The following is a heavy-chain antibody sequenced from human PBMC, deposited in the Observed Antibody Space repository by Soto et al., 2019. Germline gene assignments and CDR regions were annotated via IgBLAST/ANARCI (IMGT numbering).Heavy chain of an antibody. CDR3: PKDPGSDGYNSPTFGYFDY. Sequence: PGGSLRLSCAASGFTFSSYAMSWVRQAAGKGLEWVSAISGSGGSTYYADSVKGRFTISRDNSKNTLYLQTNSLRAEDTAVYYCPKDPGSDGYNSPTFGYFDYWGQGTLVTVSS. D-gene: IGHD5-12*01. V-gene: IGHV3-23*01. J-gene: IGHJ4*02. CDR1: GFTFSSYA. CDR2: ISGSGGST.